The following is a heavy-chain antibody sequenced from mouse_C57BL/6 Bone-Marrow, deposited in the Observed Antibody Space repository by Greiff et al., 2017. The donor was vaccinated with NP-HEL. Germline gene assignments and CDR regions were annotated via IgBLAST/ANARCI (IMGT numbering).Heavy chain of an antibody. D-gene: IGHD1-1*01. V-gene: IGHV1-59*01. CDR3: SSYGYYYGSSRNSFYYAMDY. J-gene: IGHJ4*01. CDR2: IDPSDSYT. Sequence: VQLQQPGAELVRPGTSVKLSCKASGYTFTSYWMHWVKQRPGQGLEWIGVIDPSDSYTNYNQKFKGKATLTVDTSSSTAYMQLSSLTSEDSAGYYCSSYGYYYGSSRNSFYYAMDYWGQGTSVTVSS. CDR1: GYTFTSYW.